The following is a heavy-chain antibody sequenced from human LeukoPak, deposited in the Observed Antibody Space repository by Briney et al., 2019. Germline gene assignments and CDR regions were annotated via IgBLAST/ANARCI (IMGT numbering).Heavy chain of an antibody. J-gene: IGHJ4*02. Sequence: GGSLRLSCAASGFTFSDYSMNWIRQAPGKGLEWVSYISSSGNTIYYADSVKGRFTISRDNAENSLYLQMNSLRAEDTAVYYCASEAYYYDSSDYYFPGGFDYWGQGTLVTVSS. D-gene: IGHD3-22*01. CDR1: GFTFSDYS. V-gene: IGHV3-11*01. CDR3: ASEAYYYDSSDYYFPGGFDY. CDR2: ISSSGNTI.